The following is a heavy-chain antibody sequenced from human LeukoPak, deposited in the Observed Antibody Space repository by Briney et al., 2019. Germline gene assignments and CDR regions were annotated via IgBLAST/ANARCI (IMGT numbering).Heavy chain of an antibody. V-gene: IGHV4-34*01. CDR3: ARYSTTYYYDSSGYYYFDY. D-gene: IGHD3-22*01. J-gene: IGHJ4*02. Sequence: SETLSLTCAVYGGSFSGYYWSWIRQPPGKGLEWIGEINHSGSTNYNPSLKSRVTISVDTSKNQFSLKLSSVTAADTAVYYCARYSTTYYYDSSGYYYFDYWGQGTLVTVSS. CDR2: INHSGST. CDR1: GGSFSGYY.